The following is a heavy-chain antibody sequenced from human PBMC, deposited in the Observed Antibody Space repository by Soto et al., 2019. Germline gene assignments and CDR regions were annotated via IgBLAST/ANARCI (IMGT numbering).Heavy chain of an antibody. CDR3: AKVLRSLYWYFDL. J-gene: IGHJ2*01. D-gene: IGHD4-17*01. Sequence: EVQLLESGGGLVQPGGSLRLSCAASGFTFSSYAMSWVRQAPGKGLEWVSAISGSGGSTYYADSVKGRFTISRENSKNTLYLQMNSLRVEDTAVYYCAKVLRSLYWYFDLWGRGTLVTVSS. CDR2: ISGSGGST. V-gene: IGHV3-23*01. CDR1: GFTFSSYA.